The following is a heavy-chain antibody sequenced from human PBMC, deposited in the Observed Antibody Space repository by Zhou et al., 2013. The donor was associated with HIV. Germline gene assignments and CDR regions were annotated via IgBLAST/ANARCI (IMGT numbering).Heavy chain of an antibody. Sequence: QMVQSGPEVKKPGASVKVSCKTYGYTFNFYGINWVRQTPGQGLEWVGWISAYNGNTHFAQKFQDRVTLTTDTSISTAYMELTSLRSDDTAVYFCATSPAGGYCETANCVEFDHWGQGTLVTVSS. CDR1: GYTFNFYG. V-gene: IGHV1-18*01. CDR3: ATSPAGGYCETANCVEFDH. CDR2: ISAYNGNT. D-gene: IGHD2-15*01. J-gene: IGHJ4*02.